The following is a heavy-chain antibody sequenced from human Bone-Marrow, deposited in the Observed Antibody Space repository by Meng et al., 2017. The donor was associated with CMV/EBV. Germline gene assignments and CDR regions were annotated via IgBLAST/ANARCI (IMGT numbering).Heavy chain of an antibody. CDR1: GGSISSYY. CDR2: IYYSGST. V-gene: IGHV4-59*01. CDR3: AREGSSSWYGY. J-gene: IGHJ4*02. D-gene: IGHD6-13*01. Sequence: GSLRLSCTVSGGSISSYYWSWIRQPPGKGLEWIGDIYYSGSTNYNPSLKSRVTISVDTSKNQFSLKLSCVTAADTAVYYCAREGSSSWYGYWGQGTLVTFSS.